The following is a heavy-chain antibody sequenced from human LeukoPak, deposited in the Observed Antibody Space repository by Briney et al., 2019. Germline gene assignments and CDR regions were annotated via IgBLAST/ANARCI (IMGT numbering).Heavy chain of an antibody. D-gene: IGHD6-19*01. V-gene: IGHV3-30*04. CDR2: ISYDGSNK. CDR1: GFTFRSFA. Sequence: GRSLRLSCAASGFTFRSFAIHWVRQAPGKGLEWVAFISYDGSNKYYADSVKGRFTISRDNSKNTLYLQMNSLRAEDTAVYYCARDQAVAGKNWFDPWGQGTLVTVSS. J-gene: IGHJ5*02. CDR3: ARDQAVAGKNWFDP.